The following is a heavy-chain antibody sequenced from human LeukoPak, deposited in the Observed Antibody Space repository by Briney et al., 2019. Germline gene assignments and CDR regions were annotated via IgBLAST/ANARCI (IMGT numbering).Heavy chain of an antibody. CDR1: GVIISSYA. Sequence: GGSLRLSCAASGVIISSYAMSWVRQARGEGLEWVTAINGRGDNTYYADFVKGRFTISRDNSKSTVYLQMNSLRTEDTAVYYCAKDRVSPGFNWFDPWGQGTLVTVSS. CDR3: AKDRVSPGFNWFDP. CDR2: INGRGDNT. D-gene: IGHD2/OR15-2a*01. J-gene: IGHJ5*02. V-gene: IGHV3-23*01.